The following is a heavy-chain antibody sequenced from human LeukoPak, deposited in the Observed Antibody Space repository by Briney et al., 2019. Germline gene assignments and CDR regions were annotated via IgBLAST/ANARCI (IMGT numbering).Heavy chain of an antibody. CDR3: ARHYGSGTYYYYFDY. Sequence: GGSLRLSCAASGFTSSIYWMSWVRQAPGKGLEWVANIKQDGSQKYYVDSVKGRFTISRDNAKNSLYLQMNSLRAEDTAVYYCARHYGSGTYYYYFDYWGQGTLVTVSS. CDR1: GFTSSIYW. V-gene: IGHV3-7*01. D-gene: IGHD3-10*01. CDR2: IKQDGSQK. J-gene: IGHJ4*02.